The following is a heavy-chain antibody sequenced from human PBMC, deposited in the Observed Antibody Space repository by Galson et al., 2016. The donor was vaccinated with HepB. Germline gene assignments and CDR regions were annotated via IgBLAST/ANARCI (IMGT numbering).Heavy chain of an antibody. CDR1: GDSVSSNSAA. D-gene: IGHD1-14*01. CDR3: ARDRTPQPGTLDY. V-gene: IGHV6-1*01. CDR2: TYYRSNWYN. Sequence: CAISGDSVSSNSAAWNWIRQSPSRGLEWLGRTYYRSNWYNDYAVSVKSRIILNSDTSKNQFSLHLFSVTPEDTAVYHCARDRTPQPGTLDYWGQGILVTGSS. J-gene: IGHJ4*02.